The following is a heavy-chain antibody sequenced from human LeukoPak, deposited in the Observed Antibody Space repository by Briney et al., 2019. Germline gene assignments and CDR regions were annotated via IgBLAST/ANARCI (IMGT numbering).Heavy chain of an antibody. CDR1: GFTISSYS. Sequence: GGSLRLSCAASGFTISSYSMNWVRQAPGKGLEWVSSISSSSSYIYYADSVKGRFTISRDNAKNSLYLEMNSLRDEDTAVYYCARAMRSGYDYWGQGTLVTVSS. D-gene: IGHD5-12*01. J-gene: IGHJ4*02. CDR2: ISSSSSYI. V-gene: IGHV3-21*01. CDR3: ARAMRSGYDY.